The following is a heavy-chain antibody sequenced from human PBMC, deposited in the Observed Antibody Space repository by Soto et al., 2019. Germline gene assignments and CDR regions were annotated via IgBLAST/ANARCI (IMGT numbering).Heavy chain of an antibody. CDR2: MNPNSGNT. Sequence: ASVKVSCKASGYTFTSYDINWVRQATGQGLEWVGWMNPNSGNTGYAQKFQGRVTMTRNTSISTAYMELSSLRSEDTAVYYCARGGGYCSSNSCYTLGGMDVWGQGTTVTVSS. J-gene: IGHJ6*02. D-gene: IGHD2-2*02. CDR3: ARGGGYCSSNSCYTLGGMDV. CDR1: GYTFTSYD. V-gene: IGHV1-8*01.